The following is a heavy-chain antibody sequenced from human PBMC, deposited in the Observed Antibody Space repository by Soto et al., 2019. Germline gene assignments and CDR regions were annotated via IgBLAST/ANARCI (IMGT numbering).Heavy chain of an antibody. J-gene: IGHJ6*02. D-gene: IGHD3-10*01. CDR3: ATGEVFGSGNFQVPHSYYYGMDV. CDR2: ISYDGGNQ. CDR1: GFTFTNYA. Sequence: QVQLVESGGGVVQPGGSLRLSCAASGFTFTNYAMHWVRQAPGEGLQWVALISYDGGNQYFPDSVKGRFTVSRDNAKSTLYMEMNSLRPENTAVYYCATGEVFGSGNFQVPHSYYYGMDVWGLGTTVTVSS. V-gene: IGHV3-30*03.